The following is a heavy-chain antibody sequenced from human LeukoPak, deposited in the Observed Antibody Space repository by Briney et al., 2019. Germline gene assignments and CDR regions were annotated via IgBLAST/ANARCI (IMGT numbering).Heavy chain of an antibody. Sequence: GGSLRLSCAASAFTFSNYAMHWVRQAPGKGLEYVSAISSNGGSTYCANSVKGRFTISRDNSKNTLYLQMGSLRAEDMAVYYCAELGITMIGGVWGKGTTVTISS. CDR3: AELGITMIGGV. CDR2: ISSNGGST. J-gene: IGHJ6*04. CDR1: AFTFSNYA. D-gene: IGHD3-10*02. V-gene: IGHV3-64*01.